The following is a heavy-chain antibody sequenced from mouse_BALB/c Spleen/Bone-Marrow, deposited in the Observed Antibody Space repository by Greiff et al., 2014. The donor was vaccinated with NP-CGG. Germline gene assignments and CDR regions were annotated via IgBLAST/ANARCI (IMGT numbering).Heavy chain of an antibody. CDR2: IRNKANGYTT. J-gene: IGHJ1*01. V-gene: IGHV7-3*02. CDR3: ARDKNYGSYWYFDV. Sequence: EVKLVESGGGLVQPGGPLRLSCATSGFTFTDYYMSWVRQPPGKALEWLGFIRNKANGYTTEYSASVKGRFTISRDNSQSILYLQMNTLRAEDGATYYCARDKNYGSYWYFDVWGAGTTVTVSS. CDR1: GFTFTDYY. D-gene: IGHD2-1*01.